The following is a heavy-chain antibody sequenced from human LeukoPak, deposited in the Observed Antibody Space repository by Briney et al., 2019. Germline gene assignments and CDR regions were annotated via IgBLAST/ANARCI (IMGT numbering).Heavy chain of an antibody. D-gene: IGHD3-10*01. CDR1: GGSISSYY. Sequence: RTSETLSLTCTVSGGSISSYYWSWIRQPPGKGLEGIGYIYYSGSTNYNPSLKSRVTISVDTSKNQFSLKLSSVTAADTAVYYCARPNLRGVQWMNWFDPWGQGTLVTVSS. CDR2: IYYSGST. V-gene: IGHV4-59*01. J-gene: IGHJ5*02. CDR3: ARPNLRGVQWMNWFDP.